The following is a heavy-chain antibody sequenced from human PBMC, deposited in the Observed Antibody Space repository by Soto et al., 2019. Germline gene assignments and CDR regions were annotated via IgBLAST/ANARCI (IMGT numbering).Heavy chain of an antibody. J-gene: IGHJ4*02. V-gene: IGHV2-5*02. CDR1: ELSLSTSGVX. CDR3: VHSHVLRWFGFDS. D-gene: IGHD3-10*01. Sequence: ITLXXXXPXXXEXXXTLTLTCTFSELSLSTSGVXVGWIRQPPGXALEWLALIYWDDDKRYSPSLKSRLTITKVTSNNQVVLTMTNMDPVDTATYYCVHSHVLRWFGFDSWGQGTLVTVPS. CDR2: IYWDDDK.